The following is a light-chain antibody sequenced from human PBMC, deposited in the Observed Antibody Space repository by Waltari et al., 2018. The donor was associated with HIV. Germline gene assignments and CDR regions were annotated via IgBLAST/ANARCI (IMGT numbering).Light chain of an antibody. V-gene: IGLV2-8*01. J-gene: IGLJ2*01. Sequence: QSALTQPPSASGSPGQSVTISCTGTSSDVGGYNFVSWYQQHPGKAPTFIIYEVNKRPLGVPIRFACSKSGNTASLTVSGLQAEDEADYYCSSYGGSDNRVVFGGGTKLTVL. CDR2: EVN. CDR1: SSDVGGYNF. CDR3: SSYGGSDNRVV.